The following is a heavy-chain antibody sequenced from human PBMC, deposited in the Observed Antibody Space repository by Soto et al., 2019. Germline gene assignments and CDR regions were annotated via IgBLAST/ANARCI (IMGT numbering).Heavy chain of an antibody. D-gene: IGHD6-19*01. J-gene: IGHJ5*02. CDR3: ATRYSSGWSRYNWFGP. CDR2: ISGSGGIS. CDR1: GFPFNSFA. Sequence: GGSLRLSCAASGFPFNSFAMSWVRQAPGRGLEWVSIISGSGGISYYSDSVRGRFTISRDNSKSTLYLQMNGLRDDDTAVYFCATRYSSGWSRYNWFGPWGQGTLVTVSS. V-gene: IGHV3-23*01.